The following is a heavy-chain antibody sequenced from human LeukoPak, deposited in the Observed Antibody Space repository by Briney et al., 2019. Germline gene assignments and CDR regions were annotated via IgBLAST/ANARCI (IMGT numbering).Heavy chain of an antibody. CDR3: SRAPYSTSWYHYYMDV. J-gene: IGHJ6*03. CDR2: LDRSSTYI. D-gene: IGHD6-13*01. V-gene: IGHV3-21*01. CDR1: GFSFGTLR. Sequence: GGSLRLSCAASGFSFGTLRMTWVRQAPGKGLEWVSSLDRSSTYIYYADSVKGRFTISRDNAKNSLYLLMNSLTAEDTAVYYCSRAPYSTSWYHYYMDVWGKGTTVTVSS.